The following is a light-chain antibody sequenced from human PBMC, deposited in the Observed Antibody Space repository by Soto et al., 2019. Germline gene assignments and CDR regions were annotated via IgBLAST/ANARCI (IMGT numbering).Light chain of an antibody. CDR1: PAINSY. J-gene: IGKJ1*01. Sequence: DIQLTKSPSFLSPSVGDRATITCRARPAINSYSTWYQLKPGQAPKFLIYAATTLESGVPSKFSGSGSGTEYTLTISSLQPEDFATYYCQQLHSYPRTFGLETNVDIK. CDR3: QQLHSYPRT. V-gene: IGKV1-9*01. CDR2: AAT.